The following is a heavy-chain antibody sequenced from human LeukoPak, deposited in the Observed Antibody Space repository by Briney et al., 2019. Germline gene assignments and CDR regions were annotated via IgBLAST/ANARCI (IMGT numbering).Heavy chain of an antibody. Sequence: SETLSLICTVSGGSISSYYWSWIRQPPGKGLGWIGEINHSGSTNYNPSLKSRVTISVDTSRKQFSLNLSSVTAADTAVYYCARHYYDISGYYPLYFDYWGQGTLVSVSS. D-gene: IGHD3-22*01. CDR1: GGSISSYY. CDR3: ARHYYDISGYYPLYFDY. V-gene: IGHV4-34*01. J-gene: IGHJ4*02. CDR2: INHSGST.